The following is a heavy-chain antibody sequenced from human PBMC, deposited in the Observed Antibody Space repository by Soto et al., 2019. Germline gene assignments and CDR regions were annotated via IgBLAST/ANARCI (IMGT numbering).Heavy chain of an antibody. CDR2: ISDRGST. J-gene: IGHJ6*02. CDR3: ARERSAAPISGMDV. Sequence: QVQLQESVPGLVKPSQTLSLTCSVSGGSINCGSFYWTWIRHHRRKGLEWIGFISDRGSTSYNPSLQSRVTVSRHTSNNQLFLKVISATAEDTAVYYGARERSAAPISGMDVWGQGITVTVSS. V-gene: IGHV4-31*03. CDR1: GGSINCGSFY. D-gene: IGHD1-26*01.